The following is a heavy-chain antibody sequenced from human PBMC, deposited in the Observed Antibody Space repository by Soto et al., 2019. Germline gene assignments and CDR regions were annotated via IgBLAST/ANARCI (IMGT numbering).Heavy chain of an antibody. D-gene: IGHD3-22*01. CDR3: ARTAWYSYDSSGSTDDAFDI. CDR1: GGSFSGYY. Sequence: SETLSLTCAVYGGSFSGYYWSWIRQPPGKGLEWIGEINHSGSTNYNPSLKSRVTISVDTSKNHFSLKLSSVTAADTAVYYCARTAWYSYDSSGSTDDAFDIWGQGTMVTVSS. V-gene: IGHV4-34*01. CDR2: INHSGST. J-gene: IGHJ3*02.